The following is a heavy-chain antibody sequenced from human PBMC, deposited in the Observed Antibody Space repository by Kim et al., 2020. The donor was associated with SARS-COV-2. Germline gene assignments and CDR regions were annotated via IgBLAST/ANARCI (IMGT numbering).Heavy chain of an antibody. CDR3: AKDMLWFGANYFDY. Sequence: ADSVKGRFTISRDNSKNTLYLQMNSLRAEDTAVYYCAKDMLWFGANYFDYWGQGTLVTVSS. D-gene: IGHD3-10*01. V-gene: IGHV3-23*01. J-gene: IGHJ4*02.